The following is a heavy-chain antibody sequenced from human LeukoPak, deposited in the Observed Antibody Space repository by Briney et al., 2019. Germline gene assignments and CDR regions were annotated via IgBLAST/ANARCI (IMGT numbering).Heavy chain of an antibody. D-gene: IGHD4-17*01. J-gene: IGHJ3*02. Sequence: KPGGSLRLSCAASGFTFSSYSMNWVRQAPGKGLEWVSSISSSSSYIYYADSVKGRFTISRDNAKNSLYLQMNSLRAEDTAVYYCASPHYGDFGDDAFDIWGQGTMVTVSS. CDR3: ASPHYGDFGDDAFDI. CDR2: ISSSSSYI. CDR1: GFTFSSYS. V-gene: IGHV3-21*01.